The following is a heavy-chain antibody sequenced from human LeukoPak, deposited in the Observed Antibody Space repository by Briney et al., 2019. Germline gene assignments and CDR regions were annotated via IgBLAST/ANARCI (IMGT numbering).Heavy chain of an antibody. CDR3: ARDLASTDV. CDR1: GFTFNDYG. J-gene: IGHJ6*04. CDR2: IDWSGGST. Sequence: PGGSLRLSCAASGFTFNDYGMSWVRQAPGKGLEWVSGIDWSGGSTGYADSVQGRFTISRDNAKNSLYLQMNSLRADDTALYYCARDLASTDVWGKGTTVTVSS. D-gene: IGHD3-16*01. V-gene: IGHV3-20*04.